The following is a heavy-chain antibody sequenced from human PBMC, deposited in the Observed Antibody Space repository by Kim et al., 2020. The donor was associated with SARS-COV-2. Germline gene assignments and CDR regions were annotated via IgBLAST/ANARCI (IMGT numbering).Heavy chain of an antibody. CDR1: GGSISSYY. Sequence: SETLSLTCTVSGGSISSYYWSWIRQPPGKGLEWIGYIYYSGSTNYNPSLKSRVTISVDTSKNQFSLKLSSVTAADTAVYYCARDPGGYFDWLLGPYGGFDPWGQGTLVTVSS. CDR3: ARDPGGYFDWLLGPYGGFDP. V-gene: IGHV4-59*01. D-gene: IGHD3-9*01. CDR2: IYYSGST. J-gene: IGHJ5*02.